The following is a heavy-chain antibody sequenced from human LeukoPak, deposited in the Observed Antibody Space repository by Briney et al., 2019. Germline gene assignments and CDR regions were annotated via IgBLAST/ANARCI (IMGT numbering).Heavy chain of an antibody. J-gene: IGHJ4*02. Sequence: PSGTLSLTCTVSGGSISSYYWSWIRQPPGKGREWIGYIYYSGSTNYNPSLKSRVTISVDTSKNHFSLKLSSVTAADTAVYYCARGDSSSPYYSDYWGQGTLVTVS. D-gene: IGHD6-13*01. CDR2: IYYSGST. CDR3: ARGDSSSPYYSDY. CDR1: GGSISSYY. V-gene: IGHV4-59*01.